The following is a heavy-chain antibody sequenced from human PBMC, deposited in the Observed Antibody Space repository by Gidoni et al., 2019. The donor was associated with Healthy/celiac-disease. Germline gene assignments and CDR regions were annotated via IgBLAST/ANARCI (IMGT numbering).Heavy chain of an antibody. V-gene: IGHV4-39*01. CDR1: GGSISSSSYY. CDR2: IYYSGST. D-gene: IGHD3-22*01. Sequence: QLQLQESGPGLVKPSETLSLTCTVSGGSISSSSYYWGWIRQPPGKGLEWIGSIYYSGSTYYNPSLKSRVTISVDTSKNQFSLKLSSVTAADTAVYYCARHDVETYYDSSGCEFDIWGQGTMVTVSS. CDR3: ARHDVETYYDSSGCEFDI. J-gene: IGHJ3*02.